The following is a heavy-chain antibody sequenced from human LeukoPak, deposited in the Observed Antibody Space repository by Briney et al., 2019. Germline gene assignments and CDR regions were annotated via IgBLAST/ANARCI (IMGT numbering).Heavy chain of an antibody. D-gene: IGHD3-22*01. V-gene: IGHV4-59*10. CDR2: IYTSGST. J-gene: IGHJ4*02. CDR3: VYSSGYYTVDY. Sequence: SETLSLTCAVYGGSFSGYYWSWIRQPAGKGLEWIGRIYTSGSTNYNPSLKSRVTISVDTSKNQFSLKLSSVTAADTAVYYCVYSSGYYTVDYWGQGTLVTVSS. CDR1: GGSFSGYY.